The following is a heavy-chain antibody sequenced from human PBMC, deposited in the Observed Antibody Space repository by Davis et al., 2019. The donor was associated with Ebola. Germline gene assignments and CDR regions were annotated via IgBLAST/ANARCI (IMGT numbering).Heavy chain of an antibody. Sequence: GESLKISCAASGFTFSTYSMNWVRQAPGKGLEWVSSISSSSSYIYYADSVKGRFTIYRDNAKNSLYLQMNSLRAEDTAVYYCARGGIVATIKYYFDYWGQGTLVTVSS. CDR1: GFTFSTYS. J-gene: IGHJ4*02. V-gene: IGHV3-21*01. CDR3: ARGGIVATIKYYFDY. D-gene: IGHD5-12*01. CDR2: ISSSSSYI.